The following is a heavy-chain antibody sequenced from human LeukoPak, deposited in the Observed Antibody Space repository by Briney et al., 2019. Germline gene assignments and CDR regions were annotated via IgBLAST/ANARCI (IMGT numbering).Heavy chain of an antibody. J-gene: IGHJ2*01. Sequence: QPGGSLRLSCAGSGFTFSSYWMYWVRQAPGKGLVWVSRINSDGSSTSYADSVKGRFTISRDNAKNTLYLQMNSLRAEDTAVYYCARIGAGGNGPPVLYWHFDLWGRGTLVTVSS. D-gene: IGHD6-13*01. CDR2: INSDGSST. CDR1: GFTFSSYW. V-gene: IGHV3-74*01. CDR3: ARIGAGGNGPPVLYWHFDL.